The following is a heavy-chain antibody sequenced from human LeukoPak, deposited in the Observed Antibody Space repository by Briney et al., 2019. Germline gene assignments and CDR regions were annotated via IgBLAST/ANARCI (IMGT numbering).Heavy chain of an antibody. CDR1: GYTFTSYG. Sequence: GASEKVSCKASGYTFTSYGISWVRQAPGQGLEWMGWSNPHTGGTNYAQKVQGRVTMTRDTSISTAYMELSRLRSDDTAVYYCARPDTYGYGYFDYWGQGTLVTVSS. CDR2: SNPHTGGT. J-gene: IGHJ4*02. V-gene: IGHV1-2*02. D-gene: IGHD5-18*01. CDR3: ARPDTYGYGYFDY.